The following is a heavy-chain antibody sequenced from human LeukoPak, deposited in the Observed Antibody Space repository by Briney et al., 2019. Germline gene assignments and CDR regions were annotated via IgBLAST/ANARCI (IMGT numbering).Heavy chain of an antibody. V-gene: IGHV4-39*07. CDR1: GGSISSSSYY. J-gene: IGHJ4*02. CDR2: IYYSGST. D-gene: IGHD3-10*01. CDR3: ARAPAGSGSYSVDY. Sequence: PSETLSLTCTVSGGSISSSSYYWGWIRQPPGKGLECIGSIYYSGSTYYNPSLKSRVTISVDTSKNHFSLKLSSVTAADTAVYYCARAPAGSGSYSVDYWGQGTLVTVSS.